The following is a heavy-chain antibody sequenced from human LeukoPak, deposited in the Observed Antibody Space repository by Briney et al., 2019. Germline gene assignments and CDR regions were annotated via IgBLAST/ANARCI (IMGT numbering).Heavy chain of an antibody. V-gene: IGHV3-49*04. CDR3: TRPTRTTGWPDSDY. D-gene: IGHD6-19*01. J-gene: IGHJ4*02. CDR1: GFTFGDYH. CDR2: IRRKDYGGTT. Sequence: PGGCLRLSCSASGFTFGDYHMSWVRQAPGKGLEWVGFIRRKDYGGTTEYAASVKGRVTISRDDSKSIAYLQMNSLKIEDTAVYYCTRPTRTTGWPDSDYWGQGTLVTVSS.